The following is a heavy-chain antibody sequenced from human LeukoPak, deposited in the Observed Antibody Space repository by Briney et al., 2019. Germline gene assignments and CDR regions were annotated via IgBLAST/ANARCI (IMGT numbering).Heavy chain of an antibody. J-gene: IGHJ4*02. V-gene: IGHV1-24*01. D-gene: IGHD6-19*01. CDR3: ATGVRYSSGWYYFDY. CDR2: FDPEDGET. Sequence: ASVKVSCKVSGYTLTELSMHWVRQAPGKGLEWMGGFDPEDGETIYAQKFQGRVTMTEDTSTDTAYVELSSLRSEDTAVYYCATGVRYSSGWYYFDYWGQGTLVTVSS. CDR1: GYTLTELS.